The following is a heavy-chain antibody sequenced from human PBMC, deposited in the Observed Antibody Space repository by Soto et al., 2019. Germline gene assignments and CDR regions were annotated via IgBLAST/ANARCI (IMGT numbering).Heavy chain of an antibody. CDR1: GDSITGSY. CDR3: ARDMPYAAGSLAGCDY. Sequence: SETLSLTCTVSGDSITGSYWSWIRQPPGKTLEWIGYIYHSGTTTYNPSLKSRVSISVDTSKNQFSLRLTSVITADTAVYYCARDMPYAAGSLAGCDYWGQGILVTVSS. V-gene: IGHV4-59*01. J-gene: IGHJ4*02. D-gene: IGHD1-26*01. CDR2: IYHSGTT.